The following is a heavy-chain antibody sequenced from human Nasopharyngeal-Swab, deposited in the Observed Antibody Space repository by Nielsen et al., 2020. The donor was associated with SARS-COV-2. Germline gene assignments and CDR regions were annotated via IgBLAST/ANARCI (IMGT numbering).Heavy chain of an antibody. Sequence: GGSLRLSCAASGFTFSSYAMSWVRQAQGKGLEWVSAISGSGGSTYYADSVKGRFTISRDNSKNTLYLQMNSLRAEDKAVYYCAKAGGITMIVVVRRYYFDYWGQGTPVTVSS. CDR1: GFTFSSYA. CDR3: AKAGGITMIVVVRRYYFDY. CDR2: ISGSGGST. D-gene: IGHD3-22*01. J-gene: IGHJ4*02. V-gene: IGHV3-23*01.